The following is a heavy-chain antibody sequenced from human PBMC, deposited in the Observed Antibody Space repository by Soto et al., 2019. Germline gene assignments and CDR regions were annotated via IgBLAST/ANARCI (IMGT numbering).Heavy chain of an antibody. J-gene: IGHJ4*02. V-gene: IGHV1-69*13. D-gene: IGHD4-4*01. CDR3: ARLQYRESPGIDY. CDR1: GGSFSSYA. Sequence: AASVKVSCKASGGSFSSYAISWVRQAPGQGLEWMGGIIPIFGTANYAQKFQGRVTITADESTSTAYMELSSLRSEDTAVYYCARLQYRESPGIDYWGQGTLVTVSS. CDR2: IIPIFGTA.